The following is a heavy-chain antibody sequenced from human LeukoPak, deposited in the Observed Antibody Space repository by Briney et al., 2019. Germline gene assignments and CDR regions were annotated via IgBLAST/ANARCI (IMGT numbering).Heavy chain of an antibody. CDR3: ARAGRVRGVIIDYYYYYMDV. J-gene: IGHJ6*03. CDR1: ESSVGSNY. D-gene: IGHD3-10*01. Sequence: GGSLRLSCAASESSVGSNYMTWVRQAPGKGLEWVSLIYSGGSTYYADSVKGRFTISRDNSKNTLYLQMNSLRAEDTAVYYCARAGRVRGVIIDYYYYYMDVWGKGTTVTVSS. V-gene: IGHV3-66*01. CDR2: IYSGGST.